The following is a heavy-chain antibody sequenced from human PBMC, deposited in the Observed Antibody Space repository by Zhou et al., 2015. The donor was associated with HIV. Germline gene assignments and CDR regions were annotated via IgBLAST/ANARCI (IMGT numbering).Heavy chain of an antibody. J-gene: IGHJ4*02. D-gene: IGHD5-12*01. CDR1: GFTFDSYG. CDR2: MTALGSAT. V-gene: IGHV3-NL1*01. Sequence: QVHLVESGGGVVQAGRSLRLSCEASGFTFDSYGMDWVRQAPGRGLEWVSSMTALGSATYYADSVKGRFTISRDNSKKTLYLQMNSLRAEDTAVYYCAKEGPGGYSGYDPGSFDYWGQGTLVTVSS. CDR3: AKEGPGGYSGYDPGSFDY.